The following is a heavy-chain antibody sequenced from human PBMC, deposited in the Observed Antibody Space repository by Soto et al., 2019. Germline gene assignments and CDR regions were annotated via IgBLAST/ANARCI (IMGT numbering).Heavy chain of an antibody. CDR1: GGSVSSGSYY. Sequence: QVQLQESGPGLVKPSETLSLTCTVSGGSVSSGSYYWSWIRQPPGKGLEWIGYIYYSGSTNYNPSLKSRVTISVDTSKNQFSLKLSSVTAADTAVYYWAREKAGGDCYTDWGQGTLVTVSS. V-gene: IGHV4-61*01. CDR2: IYYSGST. CDR3: AREKAGGDCYTD. J-gene: IGHJ4*02. D-gene: IGHD2-21*02.